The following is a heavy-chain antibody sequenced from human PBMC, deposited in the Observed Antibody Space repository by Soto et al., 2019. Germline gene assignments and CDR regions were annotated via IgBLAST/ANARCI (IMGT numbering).Heavy chain of an antibody. D-gene: IGHD1-26*01. J-gene: IGHJ4*02. CDR3: ARAPGEGVSYYGFFDY. V-gene: IGHV3-48*02. CDR1: GFTFSSYN. Sequence: GGSLRLSCEASGFTFSSYNLNWVRQAPGKGLEWVSYISSSSSTRYYADFVKGRFTISGDKAKNSLYLQMNSLRDEDTAVYYCARAPGEGVSYYGFFDYWGQGTLVTVSS. CDR2: ISSSSSTR.